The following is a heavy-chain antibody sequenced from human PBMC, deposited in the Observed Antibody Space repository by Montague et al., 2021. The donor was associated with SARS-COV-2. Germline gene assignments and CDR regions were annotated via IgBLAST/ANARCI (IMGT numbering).Heavy chain of an antibody. CDR1: GFSLSTSGMC. V-gene: IGHV2-70*11. J-gene: IGHJ4*02. CDR3: ARIYYGSESSPLDY. D-gene: IGHD3-10*01. Sequence: VKPTQTLTLTCTFSGFSLSTSGMCVSWIRQPPGKALEWLARIDWDDDKYYSTSLKTRLTISKDTSKNQVVLTMTNMDPVDTATYYCARIYYGSESSPLDYWGQGTLVTVSS. CDR2: IDWDDDK.